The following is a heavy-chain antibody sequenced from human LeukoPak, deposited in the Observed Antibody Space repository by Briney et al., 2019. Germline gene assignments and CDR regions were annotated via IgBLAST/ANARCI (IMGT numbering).Heavy chain of an antibody. J-gene: IGHJ5*02. CDR2: INPGGGST. V-gene: IGHV1-46*01. CDR3: ARARGYSGYDDNWFDP. CDR1: GYTFTSYY. D-gene: IGHD5-12*01. Sequence: ASVKVSCKASGYTFTSYYMHWVRQAPGQGLEWMGIINPGGGSTSYAQKFQGRVTMTRDTSTSTVYMELSSLRSEDTAVYYCARARGYSGYDDNWFDPWGQGTLVTVSS.